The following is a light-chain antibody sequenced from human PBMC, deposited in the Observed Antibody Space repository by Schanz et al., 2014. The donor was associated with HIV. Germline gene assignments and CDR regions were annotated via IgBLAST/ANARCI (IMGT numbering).Light chain of an antibody. J-gene: IGLJ3*02. CDR2: DVN. V-gene: IGLV2-8*01. CDR3: SSFTSSSTLVL. Sequence: QSALTQPPSASGSPGQSVTISCTGTSSDVGGYKYVSWYQQHPDRAPKLMIYDVNKRPSGVPDRFSGSKTGNTASLTVSGLQADDEADYYCSSFTSSSTLVLFGGGTKLTVL. CDR1: SSDVGGYKY.